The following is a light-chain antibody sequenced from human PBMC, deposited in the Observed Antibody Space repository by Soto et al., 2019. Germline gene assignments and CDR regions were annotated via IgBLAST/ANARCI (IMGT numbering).Light chain of an antibody. Sequence: QSALTQPASVSGSPGQSITISCTGTSSDIGGYNYVSWYQQHPGKAPKLMIYDVSSRPSGVSSRFTGSKSDNTASLTISGLQAEDEADYCCSSYTSSNWYVFGXGTKVTVL. CDR1: SSDIGGYNY. CDR2: DVS. J-gene: IGLJ1*01. V-gene: IGLV2-14*01. CDR3: SSYTSSNWYV.